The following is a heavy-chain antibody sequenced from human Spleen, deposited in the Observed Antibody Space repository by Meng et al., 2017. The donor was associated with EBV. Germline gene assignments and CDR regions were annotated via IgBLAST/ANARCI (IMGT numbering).Heavy chain of an antibody. V-gene: IGHV1-18*01. J-gene: IGHJ4*02. CDR3: ARDGPGYGYFDF. CDR1: HYTFTDYH. D-gene: IGHD1-1*01. CDR2: ISTFNGGT. Sequence: QVQLVQPGGEEKGPGASVKVSCKTSHYTFTDYHINWVRQAPGQGLEWMGCISTFNGGTKFAERFRGRLSMTTDTSTATAYMELRSLRSDDTAVYFCARDGPGYGYFDFWGQGSLVTVSS.